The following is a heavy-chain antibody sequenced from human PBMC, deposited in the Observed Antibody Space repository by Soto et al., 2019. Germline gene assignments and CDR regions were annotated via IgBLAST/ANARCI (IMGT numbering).Heavy chain of an antibody. CDR3: ARLGIAASGAASRDVDY. D-gene: IGHD6-13*01. Sequence: QLQESGPGLVKPSETLSLTCSVSGGSISSNVYYWGCIRQTPGKGLEWIGSIYHSGSSYYSSSLKSRVTMSVDTSTNQFSLKLNSLTAADTAVYYCARLGIAASGAASRDVDYWGQGTLVTVSS. V-gene: IGHV4-39*01. CDR2: IYHSGSS. J-gene: IGHJ4*02. CDR1: GGSISSNVYY.